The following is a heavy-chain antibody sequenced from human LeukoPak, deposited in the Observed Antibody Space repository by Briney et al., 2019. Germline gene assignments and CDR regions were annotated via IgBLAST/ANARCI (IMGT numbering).Heavy chain of an antibody. D-gene: IGHD4-23*01. CDR3: AREAGGNIDY. Sequence: KPLETLSLTCTVSGGSITNYYWSWIRQPPGKGLEWVGNIYHSGRTNYNPSLKSRVTISVDTSTSLLSLKLTSVTAADTAVYYCAREAGGNIDYWGQGTLVTVSS. J-gene: IGHJ4*02. V-gene: IGHV4-59*01. CDR2: IYHSGRT. CDR1: GGSITNYY.